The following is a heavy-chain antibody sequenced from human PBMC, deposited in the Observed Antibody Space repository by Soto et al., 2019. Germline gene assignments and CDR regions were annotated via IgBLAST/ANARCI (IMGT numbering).Heavy chain of an antibody. CDR3: AKDPYISPLVVDI. CDR1: GFTFSSYA. Sequence: VGSLRLSGAASGFTFSSYAMSWVCQARGKGLEWVSAISGSGGSTYYADSVKGRFTISRDNSKNTLYLQMNSLRAEDTVVYYCAKDPYISPLVVDIWGQGTMVTVSS. V-gene: IGHV3-23*01. CDR2: ISGSGGST. D-gene: IGHD6-6*01. J-gene: IGHJ3*02.